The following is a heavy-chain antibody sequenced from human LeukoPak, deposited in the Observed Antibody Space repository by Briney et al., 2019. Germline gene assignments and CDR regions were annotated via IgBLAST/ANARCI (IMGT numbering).Heavy chain of an antibody. J-gene: IGHJ4*02. CDR1: GFSFSTYW. Sequence: PGGSLRLSCAASGFSFSTYWMTWVRQAPGKGLEWVSAISGSGGDTFYTDSVKGRFTVSRDNSKNTLYLQMKGLRAEDTAVYYCVKDSVVVAGLVNYFDYWGQGTLVTVSS. CDR3: VKDSVVVAGLVNYFDY. V-gene: IGHV3-23*01. D-gene: IGHD6-19*01. CDR2: ISGSGGDT.